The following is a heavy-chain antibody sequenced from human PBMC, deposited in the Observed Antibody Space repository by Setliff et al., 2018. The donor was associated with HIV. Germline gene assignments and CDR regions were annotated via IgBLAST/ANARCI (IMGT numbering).Heavy chain of an antibody. CDR3: ARVVVRGVTFIAEYFQH. V-gene: IGHV1-18*01. J-gene: IGHJ1*01. CDR2: ISAYNGNT. CDR1: GYTFTSYG. Sequence: ASVKVSCKASGYTFTSYGISWVRQAPGQGLEWMGWISAYNGNTSYAQKLQGRVTMTTDTSTSTAYMELRSLRSDDTAVYYCARVVVRGVTFIAEYFQHWGQGTLGTVSS. D-gene: IGHD3-10*01.